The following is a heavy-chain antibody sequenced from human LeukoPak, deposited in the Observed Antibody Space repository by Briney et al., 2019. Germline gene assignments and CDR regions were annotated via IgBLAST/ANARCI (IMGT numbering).Heavy chain of an antibody. CDR3: ARDPGYCTNGVCYFDAFDI. V-gene: IGHV4-59*01. D-gene: IGHD2-8*01. CDR2: IYYSGRT. J-gene: IGHJ3*02. Sequence: SETLSLTCSVSGGSISSYYWSWIRQPPGRGLEWIGYIYYSGRTSYNPSLKSRVTISVDTSKNQFSLRLSSVTAADTAVYYCARDPGYCTNGVCYFDAFDIWGQGTMVTVSS. CDR1: GGSISSYY.